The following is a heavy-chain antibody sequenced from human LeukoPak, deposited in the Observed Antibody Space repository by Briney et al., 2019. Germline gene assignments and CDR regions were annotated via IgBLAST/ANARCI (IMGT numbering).Heavy chain of an antibody. J-gene: IGHJ5*02. CDR2: VYYSGTT. V-gene: IGHV4-39*07. CDR3: AREGTHRNTWYHWFDP. CDR1: GGSISSSTYY. D-gene: IGHD6-13*01. Sequence: PSETLSLTCSVSGGSISSSTYYWGWIRQPPGKGLEWIGSVYYSGTTTYNPSLESRVTISVDTSKNQFSLKLGSVTAADTAVYYCAREGTHRNTWYHWFDPWGQGTLVTVSS.